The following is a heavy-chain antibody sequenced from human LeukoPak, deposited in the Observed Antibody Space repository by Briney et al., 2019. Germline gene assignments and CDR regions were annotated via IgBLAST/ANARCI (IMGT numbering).Heavy chain of an antibody. D-gene: IGHD3-22*01. CDR3: ARDDSSGYLGSFDP. Sequence: SETLSLTCTVSGGSISNYYWSWIRQPPGKGLEWIGNIHYSGSTSYNPFLKSRVTISVDTSKNQFSLKLSSVTAADTAVYYCARDDSSGYLGSFDPWGQGTLVTVSS. CDR1: GGSISNYY. CDR2: IHYSGST. V-gene: IGHV4-59*12. J-gene: IGHJ5*02.